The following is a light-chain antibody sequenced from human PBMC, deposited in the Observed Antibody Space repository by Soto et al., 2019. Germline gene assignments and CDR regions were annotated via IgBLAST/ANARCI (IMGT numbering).Light chain of an antibody. Sequence: QSVLTQPPSVSEAPRQRVTISCSGSSSNIGNNAVNWYQQLPGKAPKLLIYYDDLLPSGVSDRFSGSQSGTSASLAISGLQSEDEADYYFAAWDDSLNGVVFGGGTKLTVL. CDR2: YDD. CDR3: AAWDDSLNGVV. CDR1: SSNIGNNA. V-gene: IGLV1-36*01. J-gene: IGLJ2*01.